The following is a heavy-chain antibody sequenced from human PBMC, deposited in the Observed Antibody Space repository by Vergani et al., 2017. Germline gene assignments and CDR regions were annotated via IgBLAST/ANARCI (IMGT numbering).Heavy chain of an antibody. CDR2: ISSSSSYI. CDR1: GFTFSSYS. Sequence: VQLVESGGGLVKPGGSLRLSCAASGFTFSSYSMNWVRQAPGKGLEWVSSISSSSSYIYYADSVKGRFTISRDNSKNTLYLQMNSLRAEDTAVYYCAKEYFQQWLDRGGFDYWGQGTLVTVSS. J-gene: IGHJ4*02. CDR3: AKEYFQQWLDRGGFDY. D-gene: IGHD6-19*01. V-gene: IGHV3-21*04.